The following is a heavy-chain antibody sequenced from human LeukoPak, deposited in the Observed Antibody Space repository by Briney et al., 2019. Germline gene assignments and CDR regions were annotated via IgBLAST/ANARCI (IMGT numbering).Heavy chain of an antibody. V-gene: IGHV3-48*03. CDR1: GFTFSSYE. CDR2: ISSSGSGSTI. Sequence: PGGSLRLSCAASGFTFSSYEMNWVRQAPGKGLEWVSYISSSGSGSTIYYADSVRGRFTISRDNAKNSLYLQMNSLRAEDTAVYYCARVGGSGTTLLYYYYSMDVWGKGTTVTVSS. J-gene: IGHJ6*03. CDR3: ARVGGSGTTLLYYYYSMDV. D-gene: IGHD1-1*01.